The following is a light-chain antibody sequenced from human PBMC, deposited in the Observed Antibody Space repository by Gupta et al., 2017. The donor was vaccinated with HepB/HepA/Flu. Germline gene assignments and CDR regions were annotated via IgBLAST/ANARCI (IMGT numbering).Light chain of an antibody. CDR1: QSVSTK. CDR2: GAS. J-gene: IGKJ1*01. V-gene: IGKV3-15*01. CDR3: QQYSNWPPWT. Sequence: EPVMTQSPATLSVSPGESATLSCRASQSVSTKVAWFQQKPGQAPRLLIYGASTRATGVPARFSGSGSGTDFTLTISSLQSEDFAVYYCQQYSNWPPWTFGQGTKVE.